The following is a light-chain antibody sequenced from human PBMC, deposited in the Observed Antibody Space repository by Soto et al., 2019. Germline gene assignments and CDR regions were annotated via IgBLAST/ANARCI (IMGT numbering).Light chain of an antibody. CDR1: GGSIATNY. J-gene: IGLJ7*01. CDR3: QSYNDTCV. Sequence: NSMLTQPHSASGSPGQTVTISCTRSGGSIATNYVQWYQLRPGSSPTTVIFEDDQRPSGVPDRFSGSIDRSSNSDSLTLSGLKTEDEADYYSQSYNDTCVFGGGTQLTVL. V-gene: IGLV6-57*01. CDR2: EDD.